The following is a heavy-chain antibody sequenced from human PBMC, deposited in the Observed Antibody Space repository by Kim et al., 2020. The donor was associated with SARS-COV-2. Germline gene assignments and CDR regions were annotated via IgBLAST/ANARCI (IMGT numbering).Heavy chain of an antibody. CDR1: GFTFSNAW. CDR3: TTDPYQLLPLFDY. V-gene: IGHV3-15*01. J-gene: IGHJ4*02. Sequence: GGSLRLSCAASGFTFSNAWMSWVRQAPGKGLEWVGRIKSKTDGGTTDYAAPVKGRFTISRDDSKNTLYLQMNSLKTEDTAVYYCTTDPYQLLPLFDYWGQGTLVTVSS. D-gene: IGHD2-2*01. CDR2: IKSKTDGGTT.